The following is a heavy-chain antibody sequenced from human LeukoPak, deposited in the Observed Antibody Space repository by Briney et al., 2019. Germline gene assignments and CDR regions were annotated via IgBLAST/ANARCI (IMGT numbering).Heavy chain of an antibody. V-gene: IGHV4-34*01. J-gene: IGHJ4*02. CDR3: ARADSYYYDSSGYYYVEYYFDY. CDR2: INHSGST. D-gene: IGHD3-22*01. CDR1: GGSFSGYY. Sequence: PSETLSLTCAVYGGSFSGYYWSWIRQPPGKGLEWIGEINHSGSTNYNPSLKSRVTISVDTSKNQFSLQLNSVTPEDTAVYYCARADSYYYDSSGYYYVEYYFDYWGQGILVTVSS.